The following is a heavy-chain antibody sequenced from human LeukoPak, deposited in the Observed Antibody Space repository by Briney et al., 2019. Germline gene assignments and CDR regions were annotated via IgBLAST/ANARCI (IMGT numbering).Heavy chain of an antibody. CDR2: IRDDGSNK. CDR1: GFTFSSYG. J-gene: IGHJ4*02. V-gene: IGHV3-30*02. Sequence: GGSLRLSCAASGFTFSSYGMHWVRQAPGKGLEWVAFIRDDGSNKYYADSVKGRFTISRDNAKKSLYLQMNSLRAEDTAVYYCARSELVGYSGYDLDYWGQGTLVTVSS. CDR3: ARSELVGYSGYDLDY. D-gene: IGHD5-12*01.